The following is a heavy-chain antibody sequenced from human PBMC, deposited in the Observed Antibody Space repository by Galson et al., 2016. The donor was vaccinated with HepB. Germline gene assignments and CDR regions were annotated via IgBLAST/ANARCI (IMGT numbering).Heavy chain of an antibody. CDR1: GFTFSSYA. CDR3: AKSLRYRDWKDWFDP. Sequence: LRLSCAASGFTFSSYAMSWVRQAPGKGLEWVSALGGVGGSAYYADSVKGRFTISRDNSNNTLYLHMNSLRAEDTAVYYCAKSLRYRDWKDWFDPWGQGTLVTVSS. V-gene: IGHV3-23*01. CDR2: LGGVGGSA. J-gene: IGHJ5*02. D-gene: IGHD1-1*01.